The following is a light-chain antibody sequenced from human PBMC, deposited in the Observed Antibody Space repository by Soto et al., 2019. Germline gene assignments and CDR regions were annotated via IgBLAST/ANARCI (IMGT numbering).Light chain of an antibody. CDR2: DVA. CDR1: STGVGRYNY. Sequence: QSVLTQPASVSGSPGQSITISCTGTSTGVGRYNYVSWYQQHPGKAPKLMIYDVANRPSGVSNRFSGSKSGITASLTTSGLQAEDEADYYCSSYTTSSTYVFGTGTKVTVL. J-gene: IGLJ1*01. CDR3: SSYTTSSTYV. V-gene: IGLV2-14*01.